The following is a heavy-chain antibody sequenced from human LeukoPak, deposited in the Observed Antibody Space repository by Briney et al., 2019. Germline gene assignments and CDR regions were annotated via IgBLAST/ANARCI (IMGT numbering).Heavy chain of an antibody. J-gene: IGHJ5*02. V-gene: IGHV4-4*07. CDR1: GGSISSYY. CDR3: ARCRSYCSSTSCHYNWFNP. D-gene: IGHD2-2*01. CDR2: IYTSGST. Sequence: SETLSLTCTVSGGSISSYYWSWIRQPAGKGLEWIGRIYTSGSTNYNPSLKSRVTMLVDTSKNQFSLKLSSVAAADTAVYYCARCRSYCSSTSCHYNWFNPWGQGTLVTVSS.